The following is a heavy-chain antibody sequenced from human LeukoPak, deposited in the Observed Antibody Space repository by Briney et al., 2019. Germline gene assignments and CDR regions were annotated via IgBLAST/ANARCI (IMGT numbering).Heavy chain of an antibody. J-gene: IGHJ4*02. D-gene: IGHD6-13*01. CDR1: GYPFSNYD. Sequence: ASVKVSCKTSGYPFSNYDINWVRQAPGQGLEWMGWINTNTGNPTYAQGFTGRFVFSLDTSVSTAYLQISSLKAEDTAVYYCARDPIEAAAPPVYWGQGTLVTVSS. V-gene: IGHV7-4-1*02. CDR3: ARDPIEAAAPPVY. CDR2: INTNTGNP.